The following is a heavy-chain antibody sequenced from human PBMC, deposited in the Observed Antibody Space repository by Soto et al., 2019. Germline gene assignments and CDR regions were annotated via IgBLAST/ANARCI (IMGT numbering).Heavy chain of an antibody. D-gene: IGHD4-4*01. J-gene: IGHJ4*02. CDR1: GFPFSTYA. Sequence: EVQLLESGGNLVQPGGSLRLSCAGSGFPFSTYAVSWVRQTPGKGLEWVSAISPTGGSTYYAASVRGRFTIFRDNSKNTVFLQMSGLRAEDTAIYYCAKAKRGILPTTTGGLDYWGQGTVLSVSS. V-gene: IGHV3-23*01. CDR3: AKAKRGILPTTTGGLDY. CDR2: ISPTGGST.